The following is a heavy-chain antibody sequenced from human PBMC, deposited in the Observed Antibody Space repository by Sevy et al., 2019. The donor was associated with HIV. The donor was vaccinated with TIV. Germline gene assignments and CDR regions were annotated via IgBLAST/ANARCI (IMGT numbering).Heavy chain of an antibody. CDR1: GFTFSDYY. Sequence: GGSLRLSCAASGFTFSDYYMSWIRQAPGKGLEWVSYISSSGSTIYYADSVKGRFIISRDNAKKSLSLQMNSLRAEDTAVYYCARGYYDSSGYLDAFDIWGQGTMVTVSS. J-gene: IGHJ3*02. D-gene: IGHD3-22*01. CDR3: ARGYYDSSGYLDAFDI. V-gene: IGHV3-11*01. CDR2: ISSSGSTI.